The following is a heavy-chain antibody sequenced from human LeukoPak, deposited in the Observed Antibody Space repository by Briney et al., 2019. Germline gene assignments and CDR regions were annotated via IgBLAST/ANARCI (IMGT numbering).Heavy chain of an antibody. CDR2: ISAYNGNT. V-gene: IGHV1-18*01. D-gene: IGHD5-18*01. CDR3: AREDPGYSYGLYDY. CDR1: GYTFSSYD. Sequence: ASVKVSCKASGYTFSSYDINWVRQAPGQGLEWMGWISAYNGNTNYAQKLQGRVTMTTDTSTSTAYMELRSLRSDDTAVYYCAREDPGYSYGLYDYWGQGTLVTVSS. J-gene: IGHJ4*02.